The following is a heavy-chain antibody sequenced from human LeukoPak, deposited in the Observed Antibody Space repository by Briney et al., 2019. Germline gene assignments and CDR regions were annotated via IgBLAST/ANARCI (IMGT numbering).Heavy chain of an antibody. D-gene: IGHD6-13*01. Sequence: PGGSLRLSCAASGFTFSSYAMHWVRQAPGKGLEWVTVISYDGSNKYYADSVKGRFTISRDNSQNTMYLQMNSLRAEDTAVYYCAKEVRASTWTLDYWGQGTLVTVSS. CDR3: AKEVRASTWTLDY. V-gene: IGHV3-30*04. CDR2: ISYDGSNK. CDR1: GFTFSSYA. J-gene: IGHJ4*02.